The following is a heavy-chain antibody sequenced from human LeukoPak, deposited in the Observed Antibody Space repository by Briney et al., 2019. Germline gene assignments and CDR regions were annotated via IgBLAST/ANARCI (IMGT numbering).Heavy chain of an antibody. Sequence: GGSLRLSCVGSAFTFSDYWMSWVRQAPGTGLETVADIKKDGSEKDYVDGLKGRFTISRDNAKNTLYLQMNSLRAEDTAVYYCARWLELMRNFDWWGQGTLVTVSS. J-gene: IGHJ4*02. CDR1: AFTFSDYW. V-gene: IGHV3-7*01. CDR2: IKKDGSEK. D-gene: IGHD5-24*01. CDR3: ARWLELMRNFDW.